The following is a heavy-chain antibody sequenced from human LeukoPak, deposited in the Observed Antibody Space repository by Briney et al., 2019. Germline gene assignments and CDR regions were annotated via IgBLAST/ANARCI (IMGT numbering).Heavy chain of an antibody. CDR2: IYPGDSDT. J-gene: IGHJ6*02. CDR3: ARQIKVAYYYYAMDV. V-gene: IGHV5-51*01. CDR1: GYSFTSYW. Sequence: GESLKISCKGSGYSFTSYWIAWVRQMPGKGLEWMGIIYPGDSDTRYSPSFQGQVTISADKSISTAYLQWSSLKASDTAMYYCARQIKVAYYYYAMDVWGHGTTVTVSS.